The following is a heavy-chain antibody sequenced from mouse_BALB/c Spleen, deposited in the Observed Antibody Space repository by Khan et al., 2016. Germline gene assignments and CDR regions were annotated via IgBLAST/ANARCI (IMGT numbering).Heavy chain of an antibody. J-gene: IGHJ3*01. CDR1: GYTFTNYG. CDR3: ARTQTARATGVAY. CDR2: INTYTGEP. V-gene: IGHV9-3-1*01. D-gene: IGHD3-2*01. Sequence: QIQLVQSGPELKKPGETVKISCKASGYTFTNYGMNWVKQAPGKGLKWMGWINTYTGEPTYADDFKGRFAFSLLTSASTAYSQINNLKNEDTATYLCARTQTARATGVAYWGQGPLVTVSA.